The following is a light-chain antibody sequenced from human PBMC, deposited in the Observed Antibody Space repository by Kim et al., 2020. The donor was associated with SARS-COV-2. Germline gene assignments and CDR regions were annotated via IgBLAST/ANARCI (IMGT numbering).Light chain of an antibody. CDR1: RGGIASND. CDR2: EDN. V-gene: IGLV6-57*01. J-gene: IGLJ3*02. Sequence: GRAVSNSITRSRGGIASNDGQWYQQRRGSYPTTVIYEDNQRPSRVPDRCSGSIDSSSNSASLTISGLKTEDEADDYCQSYDSSRWVFGGGTQLTVL. CDR3: QSYDSSRWV.